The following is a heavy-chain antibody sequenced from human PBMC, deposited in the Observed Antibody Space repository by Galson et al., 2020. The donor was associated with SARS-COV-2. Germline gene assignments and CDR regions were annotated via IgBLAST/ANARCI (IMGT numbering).Heavy chain of an antibody. V-gene: IGHV3-23*01. CDR1: GFTFRTYA. D-gene: IGHD2-15*01. CDR2: IIGSGGST. J-gene: IGHJ6*01. CDR3: AKGYIAVVVPCSPVGYMDGMDV. Sequence: GGSLRLSCGASGFTFRTYALAWFRQAPGKGLEWVSSIIGSGGSTYYAASVKGRFTVSRDKSKDTLYLQMRSLRAEDTAVYYCAKGYIAVVVPCSPVGYMDGMDVWGQGATVTGSS.